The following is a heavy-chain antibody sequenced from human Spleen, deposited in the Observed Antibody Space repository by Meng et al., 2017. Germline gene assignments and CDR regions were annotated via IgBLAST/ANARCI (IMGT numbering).Heavy chain of an antibody. Sequence: ASVKVPCKASAYTFSDYWLHWVRRAPGQGLRWMGRINPKSGDTHYAQRFQGRVTMTWDTSISTAYMELSGLRSDDTAMYYCARDEDISAAGKLFGDYWGQGTLVTVSS. D-gene: IGHD6-25*01. CDR2: INPKSGDT. J-gene: IGHJ4*02. CDR1: AYTFSDYW. CDR3: ARDEDISAAGKLFGDY. V-gene: IGHV1-2*06.